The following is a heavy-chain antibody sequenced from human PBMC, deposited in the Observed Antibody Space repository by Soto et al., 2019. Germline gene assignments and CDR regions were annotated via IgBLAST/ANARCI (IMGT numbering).Heavy chain of an antibody. CDR1: GFTFSSYG. CDR3: AKDAIGYCSSTSCYAYFDY. CDR2: ISYDGSNK. J-gene: IGHJ4*02. V-gene: IGHV3-30*18. Sequence: QVQLVESGGGVVQPGRSLRLSCAASGFTFSSYGMHWVRQAPGKGLEWVAGISYDGSNKYYADSVKGRFTISRDNTKNTLYLQMNSLRAKDTAVYYCAKDAIGYCSSTSCYAYFDYWGQGTLVTVSS. D-gene: IGHD2-2*01.